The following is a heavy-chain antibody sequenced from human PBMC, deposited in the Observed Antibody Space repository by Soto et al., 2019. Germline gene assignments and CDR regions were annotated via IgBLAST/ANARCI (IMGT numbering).Heavy chain of an antibody. CDR1: GFTFSSYS. CDR2: ISSSSSYI. CDR3: AKDSGWPYDSSGYPYYFDY. Sequence: GGSLRLSCAASGFTFSSYSMNWVRQAPGKGLEWISSISSSSSYIYYADSVKGRFTISGDNAKNSLYLQMNSLRAEDTAVYYCAKDSGWPYDSSGYPYYFDYWGQGTLVTVSS. D-gene: IGHD3-22*01. V-gene: IGHV3-21*01. J-gene: IGHJ4*02.